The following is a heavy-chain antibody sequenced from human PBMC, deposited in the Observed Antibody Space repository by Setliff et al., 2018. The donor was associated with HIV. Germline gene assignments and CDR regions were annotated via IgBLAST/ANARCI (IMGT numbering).Heavy chain of an antibody. Sequence: SETLSLTCAVSGYSISSGYYWGWIRQPPGKGLEWIGSIYYSGSTNYNPSLKSRVTISVDTSKNQFSLKLSSVTAADTAVYYCASSNNFWSGLDYWGQGTLVTVSS. J-gene: IGHJ4*02. D-gene: IGHD3-3*01. CDR3: ASSNNFWSGLDY. V-gene: IGHV4-38-2*01. CDR1: GYSISSGYY. CDR2: IYYSGST.